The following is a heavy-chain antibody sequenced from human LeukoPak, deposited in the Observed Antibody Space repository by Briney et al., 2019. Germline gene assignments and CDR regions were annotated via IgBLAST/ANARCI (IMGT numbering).Heavy chain of an antibody. CDR3: ASFSGWSQGRRVY. J-gene: IGHJ4*02. D-gene: IGHD6-19*01. CDR1: GYTLTELS. CDR2: FDPEDGET. V-gene: IGHV1-24*01. Sequence: ASAKVSCKVSGYTLTELSMHWVRQAPGKGLEWMGGFDPEDGETIYAQKFQGRVTMTEDTSTDTAYMELSSLRSEDTAVYYCASFSGWSQGRRVYWGQGTLVTVSS.